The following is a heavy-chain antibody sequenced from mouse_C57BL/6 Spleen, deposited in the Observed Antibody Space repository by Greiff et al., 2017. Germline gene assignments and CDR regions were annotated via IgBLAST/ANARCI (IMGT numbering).Heavy chain of an antibody. J-gene: IGHJ3*01. Sequence: QVQLQQPGAELVKPGASVKVSCKASGYTFTSYWMHWVKQRPGQGLEWIGRIHPSDSDTNYNQKFKGKATLTVDKSSSTAYMQLSSLTSEDSAVYYCAAFITTVVATPAWFAYWGQGTLVTVSA. CDR3: AAFITTVVATPAWFAY. V-gene: IGHV1-74*01. CDR1: GYTFTSYW. D-gene: IGHD1-1*01. CDR2: IHPSDSDT.